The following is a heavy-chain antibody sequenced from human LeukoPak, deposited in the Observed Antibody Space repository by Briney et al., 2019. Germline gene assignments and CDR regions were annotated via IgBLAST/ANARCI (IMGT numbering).Heavy chain of an antibody. CDR2: IGTAGDT. Sequence: RXATXXXLEWVSAIGTAGDTYYPGSVKGRFTISRENAKNSLYLQMNSLRAGDTAVYYCARDKNSYGLDYWGQGTLVTVSS. CDR3: ARDKNSYGLDY. J-gene: IGHJ4*02. D-gene: IGHD5-18*01. V-gene: IGHV3-13*01.